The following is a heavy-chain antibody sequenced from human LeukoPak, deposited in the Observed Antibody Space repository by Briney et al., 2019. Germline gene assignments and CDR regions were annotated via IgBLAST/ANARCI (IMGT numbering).Heavy chain of an antibody. Sequence: PGGSLRLSCAASGFSVSTKYMNWVRQAPGKGLQWVSIIYSGGTTYYGESVEGRFTISRDTSKNTLYLQMNSLRAEDTAVYYCAKDGFDIVLMVYAIFESPGWFDPWGQGTLVTVSS. D-gene: IGHD2-8*01. CDR1: GFSVSTKY. V-gene: IGHV3-53*01. CDR2: IYSGGTT. J-gene: IGHJ5*02. CDR3: AKDGFDIVLMVYAIFESPGWFDP.